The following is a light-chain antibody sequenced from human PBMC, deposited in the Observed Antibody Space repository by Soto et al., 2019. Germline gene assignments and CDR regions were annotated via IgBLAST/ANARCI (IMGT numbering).Light chain of an antibody. V-gene: IGKV1-5*03. Sequence: IQMTQSPSTLSASVGDRVAITCRASQSIGIWLAWYQQKPGKAPIFLIYKASSLESGVPSRFSGSGSGTEFNLTISSLQPDDFATYYCQQYNDYSWTVGQGTKVEIK. J-gene: IGKJ1*01. CDR3: QQYNDYSWT. CDR1: QSIGIW. CDR2: KAS.